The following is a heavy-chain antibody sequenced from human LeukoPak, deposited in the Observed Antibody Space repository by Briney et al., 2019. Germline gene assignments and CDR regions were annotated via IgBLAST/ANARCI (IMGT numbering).Heavy chain of an antibody. D-gene: IGHD3-10*01. CDR2: ISGTAENT. CDR1: GFIFSSYP. CDR3: ANQRGGF. J-gene: IGHJ4*02. V-gene: IGHV3-23*01. Sequence: GGSLRLSCAASGFIFSSYPMSWVRQAPGKGLEWVSAISGTAENTYYADSVKGRFSISRDNSRNTVHLQMDSLRPEDTAVYYCANQRGGFWGQGTLVTVSS.